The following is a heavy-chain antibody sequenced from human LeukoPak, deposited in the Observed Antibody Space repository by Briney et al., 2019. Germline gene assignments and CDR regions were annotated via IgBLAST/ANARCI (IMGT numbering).Heavy chain of an antibody. D-gene: IGHD3-22*01. CDR1: GGTFSGYA. V-gene: IGHV1-69*04. CDR2: IIPILGIA. Sequence: ASVTVSCKASGGTFSGYAISWVRQAPGQGLEWMGRIIPILGIANYAQKFQGRVTMTRDTSTSTVYMELSSLRSEDTAVYYCARGYYDSSGYYYPFDYWGQGTLVTVSS. CDR3: ARGYYDSSGYYYPFDY. J-gene: IGHJ4*02.